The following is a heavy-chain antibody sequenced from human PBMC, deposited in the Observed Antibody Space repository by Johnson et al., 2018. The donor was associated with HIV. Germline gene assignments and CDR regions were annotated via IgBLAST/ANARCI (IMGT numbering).Heavy chain of an antibody. D-gene: IGHD3-16*01. CDR1: GFTFSSYG. J-gene: IGHJ3*01. CDR3: AKLRWAWGAAFDV. Sequence: QVQLVESGGGVVQPGRSLRLSCAASGFTFSSYGMHWVRQAPGKGLDWVAVISDDGSNEYYADSVKGRFAISRDNSKNTLYLQMNSLRAEDTAVYYCAKLRWAWGAAFDVWGQGTMVTVSS. V-gene: IGHV3-30*18. CDR2: ISDDGSNE.